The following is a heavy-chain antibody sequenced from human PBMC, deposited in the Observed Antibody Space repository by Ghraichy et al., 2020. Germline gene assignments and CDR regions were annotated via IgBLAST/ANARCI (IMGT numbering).Heavy chain of an antibody. CDR1: GGSFSGYY. CDR3: ARGAMVRGVIITVIDYYYYMDV. CDR2: INHSGST. J-gene: IGHJ6*03. V-gene: IGHV4-34*01. D-gene: IGHD3-10*01. Sequence: SETLSLTCAVYGGSFSGYYWSWIRQPPGKGLEWIGEINHSGSTNYNPSLKSRVTISVDTSKNQFSLKLSSVTAADTAVYYCARGAMVRGVIITVIDYYYYMDVWGKGTTVTVSS.